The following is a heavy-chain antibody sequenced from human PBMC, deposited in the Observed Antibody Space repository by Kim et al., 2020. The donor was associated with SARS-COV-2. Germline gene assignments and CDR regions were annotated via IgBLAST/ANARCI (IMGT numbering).Heavy chain of an antibody. V-gene: IGHV4-39*01. CDR3: ASHQSYRRSWYGAYDY. CDR2: AYYIGNT. Sequence: SETLSLTCTVSGGSLSSSSYYWGWIRQPPGKGLEWIGTAYYIGNTYYNPSLKSRVTISVDTSKNQFSLKLGSVTAADTAVYYCASHQSYRRSWYGAYDY. D-gene: IGHD6-19*01. J-gene: IGHJ4*01. CDR1: GGSLSSSSYY.